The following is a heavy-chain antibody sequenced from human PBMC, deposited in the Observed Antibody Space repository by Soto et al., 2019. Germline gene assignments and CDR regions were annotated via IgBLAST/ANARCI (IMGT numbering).Heavy chain of an antibody. CDR2: IHPNGDTT. J-gene: IGHJ4*02. D-gene: IGHD2-2*01. V-gene: IGHV1-46*01. CDR1: GYTFSNYY. CDR3: AREGATAAKMFDY. Sequence: ASVKVSCKASGYTFSNYYMHWVRQAPGQGLEWMRGIHPNGDTTYYAQKFLGRLTVTRDTSTSTVYMELSSLISEDTALYSCAREGATAAKMFDYWGQGTLVTVSS.